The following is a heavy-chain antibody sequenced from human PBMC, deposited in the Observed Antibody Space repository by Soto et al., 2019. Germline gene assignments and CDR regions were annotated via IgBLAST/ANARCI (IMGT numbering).Heavy chain of an antibody. J-gene: IGHJ6*02. CDR1: GFTVSSDS. CDR2: IYSDNNT. V-gene: IGHV3-53*02. CDR3: ARHYSAMGV. Sequence: EVQLVETGGDLIQPGGSLRLSCAASGFTVSSDSMTWVRQAPVKGLEWISIIYSDNNTDYADSVKGRFSISRDTSKNILYLQMNSLRAADTAEYYCARHYSAMGVWGQGTTVTVSS.